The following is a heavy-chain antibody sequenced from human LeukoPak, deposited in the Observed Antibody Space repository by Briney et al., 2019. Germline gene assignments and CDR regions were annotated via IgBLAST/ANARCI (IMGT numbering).Heavy chain of an antibody. CDR1: GGSVSSTTYY. CDR3: ASLLTYFDY. CDR2: INYSGST. J-gene: IGHJ4*02. Sequence: SETLSLTCTVSGGSVSSTTYYWSWIRQPPGKGLEWIASINYSGSTYYNPSLKSRVTISVDTSENQVSLKLSSVTAADTAVYYCASLLTYFDYWGQGTLVTVSS. V-gene: IGHV4-39*07.